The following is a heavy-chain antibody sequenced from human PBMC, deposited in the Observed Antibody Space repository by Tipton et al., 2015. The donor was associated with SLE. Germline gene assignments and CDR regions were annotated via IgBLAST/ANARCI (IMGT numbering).Heavy chain of an antibody. CDR2: ISAYNGNT. J-gene: IGHJ6*02. Sequence: QVQLVQSGAEVKKPGASVKVSCKASGYTFASYDINWVRQAPRQGLEWMGWISAYNGNTYYAQKLQGRVTMTTDTSTSTAYMELSSLGFDDTAVYYCVIDRKDNSNVYQYGVDLWGPGTTVTVSS. CDR3: VIDRKDNSNVYQYGVDL. CDR1: GYTFASYD. D-gene: IGHD4-11*01. V-gene: IGHV1-18*01.